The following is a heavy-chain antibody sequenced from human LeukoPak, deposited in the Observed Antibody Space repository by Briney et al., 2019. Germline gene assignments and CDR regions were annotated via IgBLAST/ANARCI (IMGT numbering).Heavy chain of an antibody. CDR2: IRADGATT. V-gene: IGHV3-43*02. D-gene: IGHD1-26*01. J-gene: IGHJ4*02. CDR3: ARDNTGSFEY. Sequence: GGSLRLSCAASGFTFGDYDMHWVRQAPGKGLEWVSLIRADGATTRYTDSVKGRFTISRDNSKDSLYLQMNSLRTEDTALYYCARDNTGSFEYWGQGTLVTVSP. CDR1: GFTFGDYD.